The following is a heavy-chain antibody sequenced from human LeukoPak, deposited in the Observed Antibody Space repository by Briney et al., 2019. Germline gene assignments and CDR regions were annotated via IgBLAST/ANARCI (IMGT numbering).Heavy chain of an antibody. J-gene: IGHJ5*02. CDR2: ISSSSSYI. V-gene: IGHV3-21*01. Sequence: GGSLRLSCAASGFTFSSYSMNWVRQAPGKGLEWVSSISSSSSYIYYADSVKGRFTISRDNAKNSLYLQMNSLRAEDTAVYYCARDPGVAAAAADQRWFDPWGQGTLVTVSS. CDR1: GFTFSSYS. CDR3: ARDPGVAAAAADQRWFDP. D-gene: IGHD6-13*01.